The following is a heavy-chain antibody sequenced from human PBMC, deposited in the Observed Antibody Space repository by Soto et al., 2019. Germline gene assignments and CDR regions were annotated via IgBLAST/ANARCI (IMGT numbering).Heavy chain of an antibody. CDR2: INPNSGGT. CDR3: ARETSSAAVFQH. J-gene: IGHJ1*01. D-gene: IGHD6-13*01. CDR1: GYTFTVSY. V-gene: IGHV1-2*04. Sequence: ASVKVSCKASGYTFTVSYMHWVRQAPGQGLEWMGWINPNSGGTNYAQKFQGWVTMTRDTSISTAYMELSRLRSDDTAVYYCARETSSAAVFQHWGQGTLVTVSS.